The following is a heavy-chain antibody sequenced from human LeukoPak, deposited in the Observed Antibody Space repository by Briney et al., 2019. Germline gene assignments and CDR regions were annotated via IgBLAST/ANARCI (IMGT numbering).Heavy chain of an antibody. V-gene: IGHV3-23*01. CDR2: ISGSGGST. D-gene: IGHD3-10*01. J-gene: IGHJ5*02. CDR1: GFTFSSYA. CDR3: AKDHRPQWFGELLASWFDP. Sequence: GGSLRLSCAASGFTFSSYAMSWVRQAPGKGLEWVSAISGSGGSTYYADSVKGRFTISRDNSKNTLYLQMNSLRAEDTAVYYCAKDHRPQWFGELLASWFDPWGQGTLVTVSS.